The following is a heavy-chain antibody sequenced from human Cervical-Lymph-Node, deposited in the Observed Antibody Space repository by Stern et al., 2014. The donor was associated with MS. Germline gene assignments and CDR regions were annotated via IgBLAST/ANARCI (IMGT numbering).Heavy chain of an antibody. J-gene: IGHJ4*02. CDR2: ISSGGSYI. CDR3: ARGRGGNYRYYFDY. V-gene: IGHV3-21*01. Sequence: VQLVDSGGGLVKPGGSLRLSCAASGFTFSSYSMNWVRQAPGKGLEWVASISSGGSYIYYADSLKGRFTISRDNAKNSLYLQMNSLRAEDTAVYYCARGRGGNYRYYFDYWGQGTLVTVSS. CDR1: GFTFSSYS. D-gene: IGHD4-23*01.